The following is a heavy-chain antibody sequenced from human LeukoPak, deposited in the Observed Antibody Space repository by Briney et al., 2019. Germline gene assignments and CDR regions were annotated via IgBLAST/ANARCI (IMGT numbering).Heavy chain of an antibody. D-gene: IGHD2-15*01. CDR1: GGSISSYY. V-gene: IGHV4-59*01. Sequence: PSETLSLTCTVAGGSISSYYWSWIRQPPGKGLEWIGYIYYSGSTNYNPSLKSRVTISVDTSKNQFSLKLSSVTAADTAVYYCARFRNGGYSSGDAATDYWGQGTLVTVSS. CDR3: ARFRNGGYSSGDAATDY. CDR2: IYYSGST. J-gene: IGHJ4*02.